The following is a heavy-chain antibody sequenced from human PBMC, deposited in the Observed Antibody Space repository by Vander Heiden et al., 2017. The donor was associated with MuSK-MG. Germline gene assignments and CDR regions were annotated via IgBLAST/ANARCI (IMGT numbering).Heavy chain of an antibody. D-gene: IGHD2-15*01. CDR1: GGSTSSSSYY. CDR2: IYYSGST. V-gene: IGHV4-39*01. Sequence: QLQLQESGPGLVKPSETLSLTCTVSGGSTSSSSYYWGWIRQPPGKGLEWIGSIYYSGSTYYNPSLKSRVTISVDTSKNQFSLKLSSVTAADTAVYYCARQTELLDYYYMDVWGKGTTVTVSS. CDR3: ARQTELLDYYYMDV. J-gene: IGHJ6*03.